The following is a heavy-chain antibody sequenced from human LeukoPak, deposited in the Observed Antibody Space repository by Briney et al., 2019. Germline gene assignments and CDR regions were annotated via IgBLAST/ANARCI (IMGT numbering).Heavy chain of an antibody. J-gene: IGHJ4*02. CDR2: ISWNSGSI. D-gene: IGHD1-26*01. V-gene: IGHV3-9*01. CDR3: AKEDYSGFDY. CDR1: GFTFDDYA. Sequence: GGSLRLSCAASGFTFDDYAMPWVRQAPGKGLEWVSGISWNSGSIGYADSVKGRFTISRDNAKNSLYLQMNSLRAEDTALYYCAKEDYSGFDYWGQGTLVTVSS.